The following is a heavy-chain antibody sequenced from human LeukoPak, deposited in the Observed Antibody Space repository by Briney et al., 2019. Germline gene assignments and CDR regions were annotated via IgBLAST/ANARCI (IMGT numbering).Heavy chain of an antibody. V-gene: IGHV4-34*01. Sequence: SETLSLTCAVYGGSFSGYYWRWIRQPPGKGLEGIGEINHSGRPNYNPSLKSRVTISVDTSKNQFSLKLSSVTAADTAVYYCAGGETTDTYWGQGTLVTVSS. D-gene: IGHD4-17*01. J-gene: IGHJ4*02. CDR3: AGGETTDTY. CDR1: GGSFSGYY. CDR2: INHSGRP.